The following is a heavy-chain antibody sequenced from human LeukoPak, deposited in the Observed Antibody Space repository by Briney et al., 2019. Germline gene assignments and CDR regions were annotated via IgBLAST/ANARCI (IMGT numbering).Heavy chain of an antibody. Sequence: GGSLRLSCAASGFTFSSYAMSWVRQAPGKGLEWVSAISGSGGSTYYADSVKGRFTISRDNSTNTLYLQMNSLRAEDTAVYYCAKVSGDTAMVTGTLDYWGQGTLVTVSS. V-gene: IGHV3-23*01. CDR1: GFTFSSYA. CDR2: ISGSGGST. CDR3: AKVSGDTAMVTGTLDY. D-gene: IGHD5-18*01. J-gene: IGHJ4*02.